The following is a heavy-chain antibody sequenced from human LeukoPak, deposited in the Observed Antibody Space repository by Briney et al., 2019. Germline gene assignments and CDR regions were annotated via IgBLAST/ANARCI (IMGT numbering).Heavy chain of an antibody. CDR2: IYYSGST. V-gene: IGHV4-59*01. D-gene: IGHD1-14*01. CDR3: AREGGTGAFDI. J-gene: IGHJ3*02. CDR1: GGSISSYY. Sequence: SETLSLTCTVSGGSISSYYWSWIRQPPGKGLEWIGYIYYSGSTNYNPSLKSRVTISVDTSKNQFSLKLSSVTAADTAVYYCAREGGTGAFDIWGQGTMVTVSP.